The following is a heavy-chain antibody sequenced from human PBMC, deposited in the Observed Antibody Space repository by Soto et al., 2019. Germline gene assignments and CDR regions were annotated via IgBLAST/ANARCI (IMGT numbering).Heavy chain of an antibody. CDR2: IWYDGSNK. CDR3: ARVGYDFWSGYYDQYYYYYMDV. Sequence: QVQLVESGGGVVQPGRSLRLSCAASGFTFSSYGMHWVRQAPGKGLEWVAVIWYDGSNKYYADSVKGRFTISRDNSKNTLYLQMNSRRAEDTAVYYCARVGYDFWSGYYDQYYYYYMDVWGKGTTVTVSS. J-gene: IGHJ6*03. V-gene: IGHV3-33*01. D-gene: IGHD3-3*01. CDR1: GFTFSSYG.